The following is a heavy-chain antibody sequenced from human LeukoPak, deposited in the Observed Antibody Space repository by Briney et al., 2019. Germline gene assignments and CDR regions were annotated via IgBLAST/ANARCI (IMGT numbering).Heavy chain of an antibody. J-gene: IGHJ6*03. Sequence: GESLKISCKGSGSSFTSYWIGWVRQMHGKGLEWMGIIYPGDSDTRYSPSFQGQVTLSADKSISTAYLQWSSLKASDTAMYYCARPGRRGYYYMDVWGKGTTVTVSS. CDR1: GSSFTSYW. V-gene: IGHV5-51*01. CDR3: ARPGRRGYYYMDV. CDR2: IYPGDSDT.